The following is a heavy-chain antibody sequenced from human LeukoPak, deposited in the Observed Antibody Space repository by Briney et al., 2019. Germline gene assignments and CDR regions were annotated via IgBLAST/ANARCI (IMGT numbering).Heavy chain of an antibody. J-gene: IGHJ5*02. D-gene: IGHD3-10*01. CDR2: IYYSGST. V-gene: IGHV4-39*07. Sequence: SETLSLTCTVSGGSISSSSYYWGWIRQPPGKGLEWIGSIYYSGSTYYNPSLKSRVTISVDTSKNQFSLKLSSVTAADTAVYYCARESGYYYGSGSPWGQGTLVTVSS. CDR1: GGSISSSSYY. CDR3: ARESGYYYGSGSP.